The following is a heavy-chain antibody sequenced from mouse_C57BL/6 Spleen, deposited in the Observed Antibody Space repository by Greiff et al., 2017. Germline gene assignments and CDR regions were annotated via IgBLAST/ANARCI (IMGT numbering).Heavy chain of an antibody. V-gene: IGHV1-64*01. J-gene: IGHJ3*01. CDR3: AMIYYGYDAWFAD. CDR1: GYTFTSYW. Sequence: VQLQQPGAELVKPGASVKLSCKASGYTFTSYWMHWVKQRPGQGLEWIGMIHPNSGSTNYNEKFKSKATLTVDKSSSTAYMQLSSLTSEDSAVYYCAMIYYGYDAWFADWGKGTLVTVSA. D-gene: IGHD2-2*01. CDR2: IHPNSGST.